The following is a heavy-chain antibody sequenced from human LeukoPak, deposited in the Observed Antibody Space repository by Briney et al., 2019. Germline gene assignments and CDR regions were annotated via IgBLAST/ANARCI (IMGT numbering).Heavy chain of an antibody. CDR3: PLWFGDLSHINYFDY. J-gene: IGHJ4*02. CDR1: GFTFSSYA. CDR2: ISGGDRST. Sequence: GGSLRLSCAASGFTFSSYAMSWVRQAPGKGLEWVSTISGGDRSTYYSDSVKGRFTISRDNSKNTLYLQMNSLRPEDTAVYYCPLWFGDLSHINYFDYWGQGTLVTVSS. V-gene: IGHV3-23*01. D-gene: IGHD3-10*01.